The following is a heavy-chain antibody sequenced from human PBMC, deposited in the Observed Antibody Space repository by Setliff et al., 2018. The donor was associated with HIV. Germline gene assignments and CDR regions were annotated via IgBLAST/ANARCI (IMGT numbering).Heavy chain of an antibody. CDR1: GGSISSGGYY. Sequence: SETLSLTCTVSGGSISSGGYYWSWIRQHPEKGLEWIGYAYYNGDTYYNPSLKSRVTLSVDTSKNQFSLNLSSVTAADTAVYYCARAPGVTPFDHWGPGTLVTVSS. D-gene: IGHD2-21*02. CDR3: ARAPGVTPFDH. J-gene: IGHJ4*02. CDR2: AYYNGDT. V-gene: IGHV4-31*03.